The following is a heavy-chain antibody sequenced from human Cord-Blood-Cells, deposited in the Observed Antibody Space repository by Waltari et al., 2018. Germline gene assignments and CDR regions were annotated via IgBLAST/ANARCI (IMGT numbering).Heavy chain of an antibody. CDR2: ISSSSSYI. CDR3: AGGGAAADDFDY. CDR1: GFTFSSYS. Sequence: EVQLVESGGGLVKPGGSLRLSGAASGFTFSSYSINWVREAQGKGLGWVASISSSSSYIYYPDCVKGRFTISRDDAKNSLYLQMNSLGAEDTAVYYCAGGGAAADDFDYWGQGTLVTVSS. V-gene: IGHV3-21*01. J-gene: IGHJ4*02. D-gene: IGHD6-13*01.